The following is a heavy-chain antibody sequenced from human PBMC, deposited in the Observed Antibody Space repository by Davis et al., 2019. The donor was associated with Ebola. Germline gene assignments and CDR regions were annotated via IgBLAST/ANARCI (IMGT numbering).Heavy chain of an antibody. D-gene: IGHD2-21*01. CDR3: AREETRGSIAGWFDP. V-gene: IGHV4-39*02. Sequence: MPSETLSLTCTVSGGFIRDSSYYWGWIRQSPEKGLGWMGSIYYSGSTYDNPSLKSRVTISVDTSKNQFSVRLSSLTAADTALYYCAREETRGSIAGWFDPWGQGTLVTVSS. CDR1: GGFIRDSSYY. J-gene: IGHJ5*02. CDR2: IYYSGST.